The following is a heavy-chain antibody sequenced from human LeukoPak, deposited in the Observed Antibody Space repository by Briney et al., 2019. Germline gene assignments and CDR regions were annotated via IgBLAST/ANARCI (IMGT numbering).Heavy chain of an antibody. Sequence: SETLSLTCTVSGGSISSYYWSWIRQPPGKGLEWIGYIYHSGTTNYNPSLKSRVTISADTSKNQFSLKLTSVTAADTAIYYCARQRDYADYLDAFDVWGQGTMVAVSS. CDR1: GGSISSYY. CDR3: ARQRDYADYLDAFDV. D-gene: IGHD4-17*01. CDR2: IYHSGTT. V-gene: IGHV4-59*08. J-gene: IGHJ3*01.